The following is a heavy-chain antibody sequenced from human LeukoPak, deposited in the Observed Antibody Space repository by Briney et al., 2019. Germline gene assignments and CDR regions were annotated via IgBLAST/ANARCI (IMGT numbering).Heavy chain of an antibody. CDR2: ISGSDGST. CDR1: GFTVSSNY. V-gene: IGHV3-23*01. J-gene: IGHJ3*02. Sequence: PGGSLRLSCAASGFTVSSNYMNWVRQAPGKGLEWVSGISGSDGSTYYADSVKGRFSISRDNSKKTLFLQMNSLRAEDTAVYYCAKSGYSSGWFRAFDIWGQGTLVTVSP. CDR3: AKSGYSSGWFRAFDI. D-gene: IGHD6-19*01.